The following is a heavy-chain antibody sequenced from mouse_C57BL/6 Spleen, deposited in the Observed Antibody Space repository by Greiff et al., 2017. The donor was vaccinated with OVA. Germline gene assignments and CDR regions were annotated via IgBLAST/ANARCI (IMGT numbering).Heavy chain of an antibody. CDR1: GYTFTSYW. J-gene: IGHJ4*01. D-gene: IGHD2-3*01. V-gene: IGHV1-69*01. Sequence: QVQLQQPGAELVMPGASVKLSCKASGYTFTSYWMHWVKQRPGQGLDWIGEIDPSDSYTNYNQKFKGKSTLTVDKSSSTAYMQLSSLTSEDSAVYYCARPYDGGAMDYWGQGTSVTVSS. CDR2: IDPSDSYT. CDR3: ARPYDGGAMDY.